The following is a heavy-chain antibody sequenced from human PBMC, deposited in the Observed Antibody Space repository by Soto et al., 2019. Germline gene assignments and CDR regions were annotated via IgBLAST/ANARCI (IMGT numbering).Heavy chain of an antibody. J-gene: IGHJ4*02. CDR3: ARRGVSGPVDY. D-gene: IGHD3-10*01. CDR1: GGSISTSNW. Sequence: SETLSLTCAVSGGSISTSNWWSWVRQPPGKGLEWIGEVYRTGSTNYNPSLESRLTISVDKSKNQFSLKLSSVTAADTAVYYCARRGVSGPVDYWGQGTLVTVS. CDR2: VYRTGST. V-gene: IGHV4-4*02.